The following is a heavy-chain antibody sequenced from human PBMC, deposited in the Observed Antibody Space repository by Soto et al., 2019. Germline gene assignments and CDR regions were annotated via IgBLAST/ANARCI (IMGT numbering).Heavy chain of an antibody. V-gene: IGHV1-69*06. D-gene: IGHD2-2*01. CDR2: ILPIFATA. CDR3: AGRCDSTTCLGHFDY. CDR1: GGTFNNYV. Sequence: QVQLVQSGGEVKKPGSSVKVSCKASGGTFNNYVVNWVRQAPGPGLEWMGGILPIFATANYEQKFQGRVTLTADKSTSTANMELTSLRSEDTAVYYCAGRCDSTTCLGHFDYWGQGTLVTVAS. J-gene: IGHJ4*02.